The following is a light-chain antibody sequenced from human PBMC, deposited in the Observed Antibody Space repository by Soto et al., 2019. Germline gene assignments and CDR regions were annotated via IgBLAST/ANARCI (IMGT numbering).Light chain of an antibody. CDR3: CSYAGSYTWV. CDR1: SSDVGHYNF. J-gene: IGLJ3*02. CDR2: DVT. V-gene: IGLV2-11*01. Sequence: QSALTQPHSVSGSPGQSVTISCSGTSSDVGHYNFVSWYQHHPGKAPKLLIYDVTTRPSGFPDRFSGSKSGNTASLTISGLQAEDEADFCCCSYAGSYTWVFGGGTKLTVL.